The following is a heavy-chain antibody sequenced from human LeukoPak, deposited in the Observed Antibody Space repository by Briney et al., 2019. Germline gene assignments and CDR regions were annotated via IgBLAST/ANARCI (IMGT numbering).Heavy chain of an antibody. J-gene: IGHJ4*02. CDR1: GGSISSGSYY. Sequence: SQTLSLTCTVSGGSISSGSYYWSWIRQPAGKGLEWIGRIYTSGSTNYNPSLKSRVTISVDTSKNQFSLKLSSVTAADTAVYYCARDRKYYYDSSGYYNYYFNYWGQGTLVTVSS. D-gene: IGHD3-22*01. V-gene: IGHV4-61*02. CDR2: IYTSGST. CDR3: ARDRKYYYDSSGYYNYYFNY.